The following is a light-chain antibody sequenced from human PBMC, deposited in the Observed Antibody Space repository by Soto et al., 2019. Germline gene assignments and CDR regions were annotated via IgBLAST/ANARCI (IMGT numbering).Light chain of an antibody. V-gene: IGKV1-5*03. CDR1: QSISTW. J-gene: IGKJ2*01. CDR2: KAF. Sequence: DIPMTQSPSTLSASVGDRVTITCRASQSISTWLAWYQQKPGKAPEVLIYKAFTLQRGVPSRFSGSGSGTEFTLTISSLQPEDSATYYCQQYNSDMYTFGQGTKLEIK. CDR3: QQYNSDMYT.